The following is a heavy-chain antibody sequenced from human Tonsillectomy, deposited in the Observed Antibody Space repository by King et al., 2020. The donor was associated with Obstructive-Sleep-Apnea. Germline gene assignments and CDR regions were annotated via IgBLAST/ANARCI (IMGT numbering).Heavy chain of an antibody. D-gene: IGHD3-22*01. V-gene: IGHV1-8*01. CDR2: MNPNSGNT. CDR3: ATSKYYYDSSGFHWNY. Sequence: VQLVESGAEVKKPGASVKVSCKASGYTFASYDINWVRQATGQGLEWVGWMNPNSGNTGYAQKFQGRVTMTRDTSISTAYMELSSLRSEDTAVYYCATSKYYYDSSGFHWNYWGQGTLVTVSS. CDR1: GYTFASYD. J-gene: IGHJ4*02.